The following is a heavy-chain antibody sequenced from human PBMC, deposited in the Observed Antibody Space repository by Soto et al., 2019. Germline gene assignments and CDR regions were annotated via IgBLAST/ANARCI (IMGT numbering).Heavy chain of an antibody. Sequence: GGSLRLSCAASGFTFSDYAMDWVRQAPGKGLEWVSYISSSSRIIYYPDSVKGRFTISRDNAKNSVYLQMKSLRVEDTAVYYCVRDKNRDEYGSGIVSNGFDSWGQGTLVTVSS. CDR1: GFTFSDYA. D-gene: IGHD3-10*01. CDR3: VRDKNRDEYGSGIVSNGFDS. V-gene: IGHV3-48*01. CDR2: ISSSSRII. J-gene: IGHJ4*02.